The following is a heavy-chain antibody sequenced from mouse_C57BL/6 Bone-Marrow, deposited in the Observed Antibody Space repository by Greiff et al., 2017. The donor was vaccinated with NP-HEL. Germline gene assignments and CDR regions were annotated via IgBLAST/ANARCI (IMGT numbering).Heavy chain of an antibody. CDR2: ISSGGSYT. V-gene: IGHV5-6*02. CDR1: GFTFSSYG. Sequence: EVMLVESGGDLVKPGGSLKLSCAASGFTFSSYGMSWVRQTPDKRLEWVATISSGGSYTYYPDSVKGRFTISRDNAKNTLYLQMSSLKSEETAMYYCARRDDYDPFAYWGQGTLVTVSA. J-gene: IGHJ3*01. CDR3: ARRDDYDPFAY. D-gene: IGHD2-4*01.